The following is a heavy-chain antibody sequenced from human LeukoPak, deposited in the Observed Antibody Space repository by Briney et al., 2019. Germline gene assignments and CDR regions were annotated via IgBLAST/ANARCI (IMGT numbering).Heavy chain of an antibody. J-gene: IGHJ4*02. Sequence: KSSETLSLTCTVSGGSISSSSYYWGWIRQPPGKGLEWIGSIYYSGSTYYNPSLKSRVTISVDTSKNQFSLKLSSVTAADTAVYYCAASGNSSGWYVFYYWGQGTLVTVSS. CDR1: GGSISSSSYY. D-gene: IGHD6-19*01. CDR3: AASGNSSGWYVFYY. CDR2: IYYSGST. V-gene: IGHV4-39*07.